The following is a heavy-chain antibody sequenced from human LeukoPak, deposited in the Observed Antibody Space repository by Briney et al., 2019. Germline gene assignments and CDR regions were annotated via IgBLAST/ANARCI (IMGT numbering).Heavy chain of an antibody. Sequence: SETLSLTCTVSGYSISSGYYWGWIRQPPGKGLEWIGSIYHSGSTYYNPSLKSRVTISVDTSKNQLSLKLRSVTAADTAVYYCARVVVGATSGNPYYFDYWGQGTLVTVSS. V-gene: IGHV4-38-2*02. D-gene: IGHD1-26*01. CDR2: IYHSGST. CDR1: GYSISSGYY. J-gene: IGHJ4*02. CDR3: ARVVVGATSGNPYYFDY.